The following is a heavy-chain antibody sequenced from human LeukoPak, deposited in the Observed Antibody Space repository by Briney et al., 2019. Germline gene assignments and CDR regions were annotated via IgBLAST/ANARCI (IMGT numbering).Heavy chain of an antibody. D-gene: IGHD6-19*01. CDR2: MNPNSGNT. J-gene: IGHJ6*03. V-gene: IGHV1-8*01. CDR3: ARDGGWYKRGLDHYYYYMDV. CDR1: GYTFTSYD. Sequence: ASVKVSCKASGYTFTSYDINWVRQATGQGLEWMGWMNPNSGNTGYAQKFQGRVTMTRNTSISTAYMELSSLRSEDTAVYYCARDGGWYKRGLDHYYYYMDVWGKGTTVIVSS.